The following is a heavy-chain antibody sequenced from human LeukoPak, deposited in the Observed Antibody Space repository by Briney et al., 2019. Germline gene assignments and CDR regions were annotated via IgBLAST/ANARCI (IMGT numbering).Heavy chain of an antibody. D-gene: IGHD3-10*01. CDR3: ARVGVEEEIGAAGWFGP. CDR2: ITTSGAT. V-gene: IGHV4-59*01. Sequence: PSETLSLTCTVSGASISSYYWGWIRQPPGEGLESIGHITTSGATYYNPSLKSRVTISVDTPKSQFSLKLRSVTAADTAVYYCARVGVEEEIGAAGWFGPWGQGILVTVSS. CDR1: GASISSYY. J-gene: IGHJ5*02.